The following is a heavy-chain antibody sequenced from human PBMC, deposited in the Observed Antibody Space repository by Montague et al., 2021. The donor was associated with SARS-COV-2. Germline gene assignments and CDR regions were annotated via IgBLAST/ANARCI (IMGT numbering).Heavy chain of an antibody. CDR2: ISGRGSNT. Sequence: SLRLSCAASGFTFSDYYMSWIRQAPGKGLEWVSYISGRGSNTDYADSVKGRFTISRDNARKSLYLEMNSLRAEDTAVYYCARLVGVESNCCDEFNYWGQGTLVNVSA. D-gene: IGHD1-1*01. V-gene: IGHV3-11*03. CDR3: ARLVGVESNCCDEFNY. J-gene: IGHJ4*02. CDR1: GFTFSDYY.